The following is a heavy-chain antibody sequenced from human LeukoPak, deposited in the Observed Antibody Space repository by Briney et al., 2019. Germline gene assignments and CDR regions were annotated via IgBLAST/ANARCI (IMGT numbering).Heavy chain of an antibody. CDR3: ARVWGSYYYYYMDV. V-gene: IGHV4-59*01. J-gene: IGHJ6*03. Sequence: SETLSLTCTASGGSINSYYWSWIRQPPGKGLEWIGYIYYSGSTNYNPSLKSRVTISVDTSKNQFSLKLSSVIAADTAVYYCARVWGSYYYYYMDVWGKGTTVTVSS. CDR1: GGSINSYY. CDR2: IYYSGST. D-gene: IGHD7-27*01.